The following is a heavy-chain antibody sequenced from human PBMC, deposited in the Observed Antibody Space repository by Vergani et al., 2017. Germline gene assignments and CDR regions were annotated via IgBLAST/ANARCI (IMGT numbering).Heavy chain of an antibody. J-gene: IGHJ1*01. D-gene: IGHD3-22*01. CDR2: ISAYNGNT. V-gene: IGHV1-18*01. CDR1: GYTFTSYG. Sequence: QVQLVQSGAEVKKPGASVKVSCKASGYTFTSYGISWVRQAPGQGLEWMGWISAYNGNTNYAQKLQGRVTMTTDTSTSTAYMELRSLRSDDTAVYYCARTPYYYDSRGYYSTEYFQHGGQGTLVTVSS. CDR3: ARTPYYYDSRGYYSTEYFQH.